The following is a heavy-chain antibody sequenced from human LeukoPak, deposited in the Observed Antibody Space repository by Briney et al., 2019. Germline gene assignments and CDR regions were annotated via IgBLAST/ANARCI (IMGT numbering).Heavy chain of an antibody. CDR3: AKKLGSSPGDFFDY. CDR1: GFTFTSYA. CDR2: INDNGGST. Sequence: GGSLRLSCAPSGFTFTSYAMSWVRQAPGNGLEWVSDINDNGGSTLYADSVKGRFTISRDNSKKTLYMQMNSLRAEDTAVYYCAKKLGSSPGDFFDYWGQGTLVTVSS. V-gene: IGHV3-23*01. J-gene: IGHJ4*02. D-gene: IGHD6-6*01.